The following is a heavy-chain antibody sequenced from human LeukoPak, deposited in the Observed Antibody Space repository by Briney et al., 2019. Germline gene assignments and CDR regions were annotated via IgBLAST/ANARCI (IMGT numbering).Heavy chain of an antibody. CDR1: GASISSDTYF. J-gene: IGHJ5*02. CDR3: AKGAGPPWFDP. Sequence: PSQTLSLTCSVSGASISSDTYFWSWIRQPAGTGLEWIGRISSTGRTDYNPSLTSRVTISVDTSKNQFSMKLSSVTAADTAVYYCAKGAGPPWFDPWGQGTLVTVSS. CDR2: ISSTGRT. D-gene: IGHD6-19*01. V-gene: IGHV4-61*02.